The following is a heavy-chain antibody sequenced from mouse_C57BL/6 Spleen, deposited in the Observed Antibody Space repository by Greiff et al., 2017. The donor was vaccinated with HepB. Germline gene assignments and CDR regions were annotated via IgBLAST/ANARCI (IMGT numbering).Heavy chain of an antibody. Sequence: EVMLVESGPELVKPGASVKMSCKASGYTFTDYNMHWVKQSHGKSLEWIGYINPNNGGTSYNQKFKGKATLTVNKSSSTAYMELRSLTSEDSAVYYCARRDYYGSSYFDYWGQGTTLTVSS. J-gene: IGHJ2*01. D-gene: IGHD1-1*01. V-gene: IGHV1-22*01. CDR1: GYTFTDYN. CDR2: INPNNGGT. CDR3: ARRDYYGSSYFDY.